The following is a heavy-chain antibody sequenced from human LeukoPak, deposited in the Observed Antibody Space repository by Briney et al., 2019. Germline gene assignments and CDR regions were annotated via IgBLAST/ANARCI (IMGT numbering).Heavy chain of an antibody. V-gene: IGHV3-74*03. J-gene: IGHJ4*02. Sequence: PGGSLRLSCAASGFTFSSSSMDWVRQAPGKGLVWVSRISIDGSSIAYADSVKGRFTSSRDNAKNTLYLQINSLRAEATAVYYCTRDYNGLSLWGQGTLVTVSS. CDR3: TRDYNGLSL. CDR2: ISIDGSSI. D-gene: IGHD3/OR15-3a*01. CDR1: GFTFSSSS.